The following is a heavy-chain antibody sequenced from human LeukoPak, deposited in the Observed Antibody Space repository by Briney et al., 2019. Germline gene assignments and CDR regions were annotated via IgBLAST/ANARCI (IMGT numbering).Heavy chain of an antibody. CDR1: GSTFTSYG. V-gene: IGHV1-18*04. CDR2: ISAYNGNT. J-gene: IGHJ4*02. D-gene: IGHD3-9*01. CDR3: ARRGYSLTGYYNEDFDY. Sequence: ASVKVSCKASGSTFTSYGISWVRQAPGQGLEWMGCISAYNGNTNYAQKLQGRVTMTTDTSTSTAYMELRSLRSDDTAVYYCARRGYSLTGYYNEDFDYWGQGTLVTVSS.